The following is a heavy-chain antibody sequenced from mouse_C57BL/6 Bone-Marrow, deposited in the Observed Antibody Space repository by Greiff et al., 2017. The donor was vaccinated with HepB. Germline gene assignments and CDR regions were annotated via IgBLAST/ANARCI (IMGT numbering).Heavy chain of an antibody. V-gene: IGHV5-6*02. CDR1: GFTFSSYG. D-gene: IGHD1-1*01. Sequence: EVKLMESGGDLVKPGGSLKLSCAASGFTFSSYGMSWVRQTPDKRLEWVATISSGGSYTYYPDSVKGRFTISRDNAKNTLYLQMSSLKSADTAMYYCARRGYGSSHWYFDVWGTGTTVTVSS. J-gene: IGHJ1*03. CDR3: ARRGYGSSHWYFDV. CDR2: ISSGGSYT.